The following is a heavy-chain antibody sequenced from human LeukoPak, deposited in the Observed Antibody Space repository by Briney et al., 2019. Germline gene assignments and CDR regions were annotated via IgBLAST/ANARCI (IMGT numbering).Heavy chain of an antibody. V-gene: IGHV3-74*01. CDR3: AKTMGNIDLDY. CDR2: TNSDGSYT. CDR1: RFAPSSYW. Sequence: GGSLRLSCVASRFAPSSYWMNWVRQAPGRGLVWVARTNSDGSYTDYADSVKGRFTISRDNSKNTLYLQMNSLRAEDTAVYYCAKTMGNIDLDYWGQGTLVTVSP. D-gene: IGHD1/OR15-1a*01. J-gene: IGHJ4*02.